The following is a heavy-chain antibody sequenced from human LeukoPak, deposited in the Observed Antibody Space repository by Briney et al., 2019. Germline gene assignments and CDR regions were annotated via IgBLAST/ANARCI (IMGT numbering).Heavy chain of an antibody. Sequence: KSGGSLRLSCAASGFTFSSYSMNWVRQAPGKELEWVSSISSSSSYIYYAASVKGRFTISRDNAKNSLYLQMNSLRAEDTAVYYCARHCSSTSCHRGAFDIWGQGTMVTVSS. CDR3: ARHCSSTSCHRGAFDI. V-gene: IGHV3-21*01. D-gene: IGHD2-2*01. J-gene: IGHJ3*02. CDR2: ISSSSSYI. CDR1: GFTFSSYS.